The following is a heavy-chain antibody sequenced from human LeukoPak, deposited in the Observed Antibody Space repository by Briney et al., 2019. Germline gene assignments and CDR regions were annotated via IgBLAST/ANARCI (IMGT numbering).Heavy chain of an antibody. CDR1: GGTFSSYA. CDR3: ASSWYSREWYYYGMDV. V-gene: IGHV1-69*04. J-gene: IGHJ6*02. Sequence: SVKVSCKASGGTFSSYAISWVRQAPGQGLEWMGRIIPILGIANYAQKFQGRATITADKSTSTAYMELSSLRSEDTAVYYCASSWYSREWYYYGMDVWGQGTTVTVSS. CDR2: IIPILGIA. D-gene: IGHD6-13*01.